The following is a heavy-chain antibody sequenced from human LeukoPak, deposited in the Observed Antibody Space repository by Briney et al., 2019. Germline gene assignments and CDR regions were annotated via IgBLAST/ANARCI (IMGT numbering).Heavy chain of an antibody. V-gene: IGHV3-7*01. J-gene: IGHJ4*02. CDR2: IRQDGNEQ. Sequence: GGSLRLSCAASGFTFSSYWMTWVRQVPGKGLEWVANIRQDGNEQYYMDSVKGRFTISRDNAKNSLFLQMNSLRAEDTAVYYCARAPYSGGWYLMYWGQGTRVTVSS. CDR1: GFTFSSYW. D-gene: IGHD6-19*01. CDR3: ARAPYSGGWYLMY.